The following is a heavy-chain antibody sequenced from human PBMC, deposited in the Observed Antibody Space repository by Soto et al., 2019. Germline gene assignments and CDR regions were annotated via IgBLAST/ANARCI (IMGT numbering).Heavy chain of an antibody. D-gene: IGHD1-26*01. Sequence: GGSLRLSCAASGFTFSSYAMSWVRQAPGKGLEWVSAISGSGGSTYYADSVKGRFTISRDNSKNKLYLQMNSLRAEDTAVYYCAKGPFGNSGSFPHAFDIWGQGTMVTVSS. CDR1: GFTFSSYA. J-gene: IGHJ3*02. CDR2: ISGSGGST. V-gene: IGHV3-23*01. CDR3: AKGPFGNSGSFPHAFDI.